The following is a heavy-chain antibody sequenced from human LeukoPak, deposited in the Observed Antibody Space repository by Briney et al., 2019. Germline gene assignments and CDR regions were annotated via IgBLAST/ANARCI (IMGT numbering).Heavy chain of an antibody. CDR1: GFTVSSNY. D-gene: IGHD3-10*01. Sequence: PGGSLRLSCAASGFTVSSNYMSWVRQAPGKGLEWVSVIYSGGSIYYADSVKGRFTISRDNSKNTLYLQMNSLRAEDTAVYYCANLRRVRGVLFDYWGQGTLVTVSS. CDR2: IYSGGSI. V-gene: IGHV3-53*01. J-gene: IGHJ4*02. CDR3: ANLRRVRGVLFDY.